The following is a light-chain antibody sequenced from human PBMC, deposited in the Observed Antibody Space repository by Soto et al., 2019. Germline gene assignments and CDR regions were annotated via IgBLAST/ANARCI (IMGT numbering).Light chain of an antibody. V-gene: IGKV1-39*01. J-gene: IGKJ4*01. Sequence: IAMTQSPASLSSSVGDRVTITCRASQTIATYLNWFQHKSGRDPKLLIYTSSSVNSGVSSRFRGSGSGTDFTLTINDVQPEDSATYYCQQSYSSLVTFGAGTKVEIK. CDR1: QTIATY. CDR3: QQSYSSLVT. CDR2: TSS.